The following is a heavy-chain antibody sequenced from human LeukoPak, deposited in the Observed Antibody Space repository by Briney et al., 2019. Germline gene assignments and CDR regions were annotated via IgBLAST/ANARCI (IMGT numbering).Heavy chain of an antibody. CDR1: GGSFSGYY. CDR2: IYYSGST. V-gene: IGHV4-31*11. Sequence: PSETLSLTCAVYGGSFSGYYWSWIRQHPGKGLEWIGYIYYSGSTYYNPSLKSRVTISVDTSKNQFSLKLSSVTAADTAVYYCASSITMVRGVDNGMDVWGQGTTVTVSS. J-gene: IGHJ6*02. CDR3: ASSITMVRGVDNGMDV. D-gene: IGHD3-10*01.